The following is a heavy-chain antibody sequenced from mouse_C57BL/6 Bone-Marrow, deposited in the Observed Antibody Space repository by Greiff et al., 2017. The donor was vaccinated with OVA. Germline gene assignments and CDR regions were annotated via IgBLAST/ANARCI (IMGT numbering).Heavy chain of an antibody. CDR2: IWTGGGT. V-gene: IGHV2-9-1*01. J-gene: IGHJ1*03. Sequence: VKLVESGPGLVAPSQSLSITCTVSGFSLTSYAISWVRQPPGKGLEWLGVIWTGGGTNYNSALKSRLSISKDNSKSQVFLKMNSLQTDDTARYYCARNGDYYGSPHWYFDVWGTGTTVTVSS. CDR1: GFSLTSYA. D-gene: IGHD1-1*01. CDR3: ARNGDYYGSPHWYFDV.